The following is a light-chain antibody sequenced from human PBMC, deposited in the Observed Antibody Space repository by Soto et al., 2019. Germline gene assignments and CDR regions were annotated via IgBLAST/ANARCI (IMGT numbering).Light chain of an antibody. V-gene: IGKV3-15*01. CDR1: QSVSSN. CDR2: GAS. Sequence: EIVLTHSPGTLSFSPWERATLSFSSSQSVSSNLAWYQQKPGQAPRLLIYGASTRATGIPARFSGSGSVTDFTLTISSLQSEDFAVYYCQQHNNWPPLTFGGGTKVDI. J-gene: IGKJ4*01. CDR3: QQHNNWPPLT.